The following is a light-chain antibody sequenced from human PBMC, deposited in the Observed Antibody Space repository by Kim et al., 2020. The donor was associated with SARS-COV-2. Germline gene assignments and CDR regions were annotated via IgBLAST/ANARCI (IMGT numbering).Light chain of an antibody. CDR2: KDT. V-gene: IGLV3-27*01. Sequence: SPGQQTGITCSGGLLAKKYAGWFQQKPGQAPVMVIYKDTERPSGIPARFSGSSSGTTVTLTISAAQVEDEADYYCSSSADSNLQWMLGGGTKLTVL. CDR3: SSSADSNLQWM. CDR1: LLAKKY. J-gene: IGLJ3*02.